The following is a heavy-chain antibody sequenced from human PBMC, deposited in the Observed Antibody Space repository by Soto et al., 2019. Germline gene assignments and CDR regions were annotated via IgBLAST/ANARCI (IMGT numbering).Heavy chain of an antibody. CDR1: RYTFISYD. V-gene: IGHV1-8*01. Sequence: QVQLVQSGAEVKKPGASVKVSCKASRYTFISYDINWVRQATGQGLEWMGCMNPKSANTGYAQNLQGRVTMTRNPSISTAYMELSSLRSEDTAVYYCARSPSWETTVTPYYFDYWGQGTLVTVSS. D-gene: IGHD4-4*01. CDR2: MNPKSANT. CDR3: ARSPSWETTVTPYYFDY. J-gene: IGHJ4*02.